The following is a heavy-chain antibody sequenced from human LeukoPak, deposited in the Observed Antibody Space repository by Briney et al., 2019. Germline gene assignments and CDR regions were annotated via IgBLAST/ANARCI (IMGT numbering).Heavy chain of an antibody. CDR1: GFTFSTYA. J-gene: IGHJ4*02. Sequence: GGSLRLSCAASGFTFSTYAMHWVRQAPGKGLEWVAVISYDGSNKYYADSVKGRFTISRDNSKNTLYLQMNSLRAEDTAVYYCAKLATVTTFGYYFDYWGQGTLVTVSS. D-gene: IGHD4-17*01. CDR2: ISYDGSNK. CDR3: AKLATVTTFGYYFDY. V-gene: IGHV3-30*04.